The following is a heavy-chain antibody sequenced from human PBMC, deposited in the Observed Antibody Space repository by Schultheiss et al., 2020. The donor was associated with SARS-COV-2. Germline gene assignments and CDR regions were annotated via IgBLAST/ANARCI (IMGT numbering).Heavy chain of an antibody. CDR1: GGSFSGYY. D-gene: IGHD6-13*01. CDR2: IYYSGST. V-gene: IGHV4-34*11. J-gene: IGHJ2*01. Sequence: SETLSLTCAVYGGSFSGYYWSWIRQPPGKGLEWIGYIYYSGSTNYNPSLKSRVTISVDTSKNQFSLKLSSVTAADTAVYYCARVAGYWYFDLWGRGTLVTVSS. CDR3: ARVAGYWYFDL.